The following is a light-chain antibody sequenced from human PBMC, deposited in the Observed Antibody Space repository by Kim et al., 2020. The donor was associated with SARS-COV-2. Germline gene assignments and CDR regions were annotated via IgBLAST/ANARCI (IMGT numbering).Light chain of an antibody. V-gene: IGLV3-21*04. CDR1: NIGTKS. J-gene: IGLJ3*02. CDR2: YDS. CDR3: QVGDSSSDHRV. Sequence: SYELTQPPSVSVAPGKTARITCGGNNIGTKSVHWYQQKPGQAPILVIFYDSDRPSGIPERFSASNSGNTATLTISRVEAGDEADYYCQVGDSSSDHRVLGRGTKLTVL.